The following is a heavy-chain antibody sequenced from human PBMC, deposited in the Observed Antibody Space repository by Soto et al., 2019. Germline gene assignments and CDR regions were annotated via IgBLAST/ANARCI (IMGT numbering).Heavy chain of an antibody. J-gene: IGHJ4*02. CDR2: TRNKANSYTT. Sequence: EVQLVDSGGGLVQPGGSLRLSCAASGFTLSDQYMDWVRQAPGQVLEWVGLTRNKANSYTTEYAASVRGRFTISRDDSGNSLHLQMNSLKTDDTAVYFCARRGIHYSDYWGQGTLVTVSS. CDR3: ARRGIHYSDY. CDR1: GFTLSDQY. D-gene: IGHD1-26*01. V-gene: IGHV3-72*01.